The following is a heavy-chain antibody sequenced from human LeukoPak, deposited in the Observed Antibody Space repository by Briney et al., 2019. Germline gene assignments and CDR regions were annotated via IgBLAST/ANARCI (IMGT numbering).Heavy chain of an antibody. J-gene: IGHJ4*02. CDR2: IRYDGSKK. Sequence: GGSLRLSCAASGFTFSNAWMSWVRQAPGKGLEWVSFIRYDGSKKYFADSVKGRFTISRDNSKNTLYLQMNTLRAEDTAVYYCAKGDLYVGFGYWGQGTLVTVSS. CDR3: AKGDLYVGFGY. V-gene: IGHV3-30*02. D-gene: IGHD3-16*01. CDR1: GFTFSNAW.